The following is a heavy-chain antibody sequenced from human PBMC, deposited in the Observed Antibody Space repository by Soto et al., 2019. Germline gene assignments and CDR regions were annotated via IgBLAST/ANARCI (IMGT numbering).Heavy chain of an antibody. CDR2: INAFNGNT. Sequence: QVQLVQSGAEVKKPGASVKVSCKASGYTFISYGISWVRQAPGQGLEWMGWINAFNGNTNYAQKLQGRVTMTRDTSTSTTYMELRSLRSDDTAVYYCARDPVAGTYFDYWGQGTLVTVSS. V-gene: IGHV1-18*01. CDR1: GYTFISYG. CDR3: ARDPVAGTYFDY. J-gene: IGHJ4*02. D-gene: IGHD6-19*01.